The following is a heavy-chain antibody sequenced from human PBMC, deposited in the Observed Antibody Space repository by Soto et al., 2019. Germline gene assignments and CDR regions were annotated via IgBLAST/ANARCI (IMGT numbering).Heavy chain of an antibody. D-gene: IGHD1-20*01. CDR2: IYYGGNT. V-gene: IGHV4-39*01. CDR3: ALGRANNWNDYCMDY. CDR1: GGSIGRGSYY. Sequence: SDTLSLTCTVSGGSIGRGSYYGGCIRQPPGKELVGSASIYYGGNTYYTPSVKSRVTVSVDTSKNQFSLNLSSVTAADTAVYYCALGRANNWNDYCMDYWGLGTLVTVSS. J-gene: IGHJ4*02.